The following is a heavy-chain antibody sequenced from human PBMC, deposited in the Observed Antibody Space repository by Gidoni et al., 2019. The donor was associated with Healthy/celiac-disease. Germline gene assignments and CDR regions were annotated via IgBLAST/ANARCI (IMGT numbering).Heavy chain of an antibody. V-gene: IGHV3-74*01. CDR1: GFLFSNYW. CDR3: ARNYSNYDTSFGT. CDR2: INSDGSST. Sequence: EVQLVESGGGLVQPGGSLRLSCAASGFLFSNYWMHWVRQAPGKGLMWVSHINSDGSSTGYADSVKGRFTISRDNAKNTLYLQMNSVRADDTGVYYCARNYSNYDTSFGTWGQGTLVTVSS. J-gene: IGHJ5*02. D-gene: IGHD4-4*01.